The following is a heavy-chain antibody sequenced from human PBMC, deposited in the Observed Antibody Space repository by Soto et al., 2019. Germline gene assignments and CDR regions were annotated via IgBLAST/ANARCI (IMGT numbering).Heavy chain of an antibody. CDR1: GFTYSSYA. CDR3: ARDYSEAGIEFDY. D-gene: IGHD6-13*01. V-gene: IGHV3-23*01. CDR2: IDSRGDA. J-gene: IGHJ4*02. Sequence: GGSLRLSCAASGFTYSSYAMSWVRQAPGKGLEWVSGIDSRGDAKYPASVKGRFTISRDNAKNTLYLQMNSLRAEDTAVYYCARDYSEAGIEFDYWGQGTLVTGSS.